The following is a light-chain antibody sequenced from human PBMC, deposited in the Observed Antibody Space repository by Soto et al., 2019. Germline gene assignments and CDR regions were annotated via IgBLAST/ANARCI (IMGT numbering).Light chain of an antibody. CDR1: QSVSSSY. CDR3: QLYGLFTLT. Sequence: EIVLTQSPATLSLSPGERATLSCGASQSVSSSYLAWYQQKPGLAPRLLIYDASSRATVIPDRFSGSGSGTDYTLTISRMKLCDFAVIYSQLYGLFTLTFGGGTNVEIK. V-gene: IGKV3D-20*01. CDR2: DAS. J-gene: IGKJ4*01.